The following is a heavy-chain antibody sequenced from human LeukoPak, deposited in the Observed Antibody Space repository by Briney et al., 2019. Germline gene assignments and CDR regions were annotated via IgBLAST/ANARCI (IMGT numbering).Heavy chain of an antibody. CDR3: ARSSVYYYDSSGYPDY. Sequence: SETLSLTCTVSGGSISSYYWSWIRQPPGKGLEWIGYIYYSGSTNYNPSLKSRVTISVDTSKNQFSLKLSSVTAADTAVYYCARSSVYYYDSSGYPDYWGQGTLVTVSS. CDR1: GGSISSYY. D-gene: IGHD3-22*01. V-gene: IGHV4-59*01. J-gene: IGHJ4*02. CDR2: IYYSGST.